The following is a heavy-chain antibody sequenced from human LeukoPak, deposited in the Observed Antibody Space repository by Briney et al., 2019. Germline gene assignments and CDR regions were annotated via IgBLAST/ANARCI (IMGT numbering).Heavy chain of an antibody. CDR3: ARDLWFGELFHWFDP. CDR1: GGSISSYY. V-gene: IGHV4-59*01. D-gene: IGHD3-10*01. CDR2: IYYSGST. J-gene: IGHJ5*02. Sequence: SETLSLTCTVSGGSISSYYWSWIRQPPGKGLEWIGYIYYSGSTNYNPSLKSRVTISVDTSKNQFSLKLSSVTAADTAVYYCARDLWFGELFHWFDPWGQGTLVTVSS.